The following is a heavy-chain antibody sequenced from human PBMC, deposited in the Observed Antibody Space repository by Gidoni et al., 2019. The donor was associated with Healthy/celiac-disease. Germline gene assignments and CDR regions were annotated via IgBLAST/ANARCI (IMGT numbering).Heavy chain of an antibody. CDR1: GFTFSSYS. V-gene: IGHV3-21*01. Sequence: EVQLVESGGGLVKPGGSLRLSCAASGFTFSSYSMNWVRQAPGKGLEWVSSISSSSSYIYYADSVKGRFTISRDNAKNSLYLQMNSLRAEDTAVYYCARDSGRDARYCSSTSCSWFGPWGQGTLVTVSS. D-gene: IGHD2-2*01. CDR2: ISSSSSYI. J-gene: IGHJ5*02. CDR3: ARDSGRDARYCSSTSCSWFGP.